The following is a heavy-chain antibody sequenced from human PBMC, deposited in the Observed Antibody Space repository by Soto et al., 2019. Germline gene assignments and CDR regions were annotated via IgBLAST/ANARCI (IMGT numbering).Heavy chain of an antibody. CDR2: IDPSDSYT. Sequence: GESLKISCKGSGYSFTSYWLSWVRQMPGKGLEWMGRIDPSDSYTNYSPSFQGHVTISADKSISTAYLQWSSLKASDTAMYYCARDEYSSSSTPGYYYYGMDVWGQGTTVTVSS. J-gene: IGHJ6*02. V-gene: IGHV5-10-1*01. D-gene: IGHD6-6*01. CDR1: GYSFTSYW. CDR3: ARDEYSSSSTPGYYYYGMDV.